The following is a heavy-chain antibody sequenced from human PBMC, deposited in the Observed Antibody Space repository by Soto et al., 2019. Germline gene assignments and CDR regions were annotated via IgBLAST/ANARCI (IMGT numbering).Heavy chain of an antibody. J-gene: IGHJ6*03. CDR1: GYNFTSYG. V-gene: IGHV1-18*01. D-gene: IGHD2-2*01. CDR2: ISAYNGYT. Sequence: ASVKVSCKASGYNFTSYGISWVRQAPGQGLEWMGWISAYNGYTNYAQNLQGRVTMTTDTSTSTAYMDLGSLRSDDTAVYYCTRAQIPVGMYLYMDVWGKGTTVTVSS. CDR3: TRAQIPVGMYLYMDV.